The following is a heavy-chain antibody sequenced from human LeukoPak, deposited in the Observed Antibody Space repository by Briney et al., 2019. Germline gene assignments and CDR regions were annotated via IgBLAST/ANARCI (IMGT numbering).Heavy chain of an antibody. Sequence: GGSLRLSCAASGFTFDDYGMSWVRQAPGKGLEWVSGINWNGGSTGYADSVKGRFTISRDNAKNSLYLQMSSLRAEDTALYYCARRDIVVVPASILGAFDIWGQGTMVTVSS. J-gene: IGHJ3*02. V-gene: IGHV3-20*04. CDR3: ARRDIVVVPASILGAFDI. CDR2: INWNGGST. CDR1: GFTFDDYG. D-gene: IGHD2-2*02.